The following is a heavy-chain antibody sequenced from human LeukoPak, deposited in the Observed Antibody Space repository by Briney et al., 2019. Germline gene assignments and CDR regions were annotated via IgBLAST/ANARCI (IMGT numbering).Heavy chain of an antibody. CDR3: AKDLSRGNYPIAFDI. Sequence: GGSLRLSCAPSGFTLSTYGMHWVRQAPGKGLEWVAFIRFDGNSKFYGDSVKGRFSVSRDTYKNTLYLQMNSLRTEDTAVYYCAKDLSRGNYPIAFDIWGQGTMVTVSS. V-gene: IGHV3-30*02. J-gene: IGHJ3*02. CDR1: GFTLSTYG. D-gene: IGHD3-22*01. CDR2: IRFDGNSK.